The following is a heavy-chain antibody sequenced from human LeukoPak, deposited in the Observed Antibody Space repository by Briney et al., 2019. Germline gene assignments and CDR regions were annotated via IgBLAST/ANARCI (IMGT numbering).Heavy chain of an antibody. CDR3: ARGSYYDSSGYFPDAFDI. Sequence: SETLSLTCTVSGGSFSSYYWSWIRQPPGKGLEWIGHIDYSGSTNYNPSLKSRVTISVDTSKNQFSLKLSSVTAADTAVYYCARGSYYDSSGYFPDAFDIWGQGTMVTVSS. CDR1: GGSFSSYY. V-gene: IGHV4-59*01. D-gene: IGHD3-22*01. CDR2: IDYSGST. J-gene: IGHJ3*02.